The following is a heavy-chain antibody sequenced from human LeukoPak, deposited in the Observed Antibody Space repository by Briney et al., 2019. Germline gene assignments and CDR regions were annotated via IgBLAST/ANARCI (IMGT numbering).Heavy chain of an antibody. J-gene: IGHJ4*02. V-gene: IGHV3-48*03. D-gene: IGHD5-18*01. CDR2: ISSSGSTI. CDR3: AREEYSYGSENFDY. Sequence: GGSLRLSCAASGFTFSSYEMNWVRQAPGKRLEWVSYISSSGSTIYYADSVKGRFTIPRDNAKNSLYLQMNSLRAEDTAVYYCAREEYSYGSENFDYWGQGTLVTVSS. CDR1: GFTFSSYE.